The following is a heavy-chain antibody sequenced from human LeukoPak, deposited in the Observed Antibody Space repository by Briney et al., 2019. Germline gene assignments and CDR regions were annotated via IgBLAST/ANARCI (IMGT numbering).Heavy chain of an antibody. CDR1: GFSFSTYT. CDR2: LWYDGSQK. V-gene: IGHV3-30-3*01. Sequence: TGGSLRLSCAASGFSFSTYTMHWVRQAPGKGPEWVAVLWYDGSQKYYADSVKGRFTVSRDNAKNSFFLQMRSLRVEDTAVYYCARDRDWDPWGQGTLVTVSS. D-gene: IGHD3/OR15-3a*01. J-gene: IGHJ5*02. CDR3: ARDRDWDP.